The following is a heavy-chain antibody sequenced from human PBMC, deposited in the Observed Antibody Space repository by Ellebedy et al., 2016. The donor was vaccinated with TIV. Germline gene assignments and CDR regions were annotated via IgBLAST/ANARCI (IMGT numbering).Heavy chain of an antibody. J-gene: IGHJ6*02. V-gene: IGHV3-30*04. Sequence: GESLKISXAASGFTLSNYAMHWVRQAPGKGLEWVALIKYDGSSKYYADSVKGRFTVSKDRSKNTLDLQMSSLRAEDTALYYCARDGPDGPFLTQADFYGMDVWGQGTTVTVSS. CDR1: GFTLSNYA. D-gene: IGHD3-9*01. CDR2: IKYDGSSK. CDR3: ARDGPDGPFLTQADFYGMDV.